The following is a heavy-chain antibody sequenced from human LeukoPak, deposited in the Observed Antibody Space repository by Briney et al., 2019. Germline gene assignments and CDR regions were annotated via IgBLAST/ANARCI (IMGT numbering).Heavy chain of an antibody. J-gene: IGHJ4*02. V-gene: IGHV4-59*01. D-gene: IGHD1-26*01. CDR2: IYYSGST. Sequence: SETLSLTCAVYGGSFSGYYWSWTRQPPGKGLEWIGYIYYSGSTNYNPSLKSRVTISVDTSKNQFSLKLSSVTAADTAVYYCARHSCQLDHWGQGTLVTVSS. CDR3: ARHSCQLDH. CDR1: GGSFSGYY.